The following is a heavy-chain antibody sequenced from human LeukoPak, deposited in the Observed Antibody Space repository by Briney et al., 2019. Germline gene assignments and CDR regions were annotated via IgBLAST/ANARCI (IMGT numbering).Heavy chain of an antibody. Sequence: SETLSLTCTVSGGSISSSSYYWGWIRQPPGKGLEWIGSIYYSGSTYYNPSLKSRVTISVDTSKNQFSLKLSSVTAAVTAVYYCARQSSPKGAVVHVWGQGTLVTVSS. D-gene: IGHD3-10*02. V-gene: IGHV4-39*01. CDR3: ARQSSPKGAVVHV. CDR1: GGSISSSSYY. J-gene: IGHJ4*02. CDR2: IYYSGST.